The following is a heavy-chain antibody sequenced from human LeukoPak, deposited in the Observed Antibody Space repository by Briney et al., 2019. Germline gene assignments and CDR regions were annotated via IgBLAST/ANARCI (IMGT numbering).Heavy chain of an antibody. CDR3: AKARTLYCSSTSCYAEDYYYYYYGMDV. D-gene: IGHD2-2*01. CDR2: IRYDGSNK. Sequence: QPGGSLRLSCAASGFTFSSYGMHWVRQAPGKGLEWVAFIRYDGSNKYYADSVKGRFTISRDNSKNTLYLQMNSLRAEDTAVYYCAKARTLYCSSTSCYAEDYYYYYYGMDVWGQGTTVTVSS. V-gene: IGHV3-30*02. CDR1: GFTFSSYG. J-gene: IGHJ6*02.